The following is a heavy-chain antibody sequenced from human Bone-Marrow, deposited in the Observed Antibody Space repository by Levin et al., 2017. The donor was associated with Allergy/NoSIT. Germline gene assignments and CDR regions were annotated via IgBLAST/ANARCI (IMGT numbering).Heavy chain of an antibody. CDR1: GFTFSSYA. CDR2: ISYDGSNK. Sequence: GGSLRLSCAASGFTFSSYAMHWVRQAPGKGLEWVAVISYDGSNKYYADSVKGRFTISRDNSKNTLYLQMNSLRAEDTAVYYCARDGWGYYGSGSYHNWFDPWGQGTLVTVSS. CDR3: ARDGWGYYGSGSYHNWFDP. J-gene: IGHJ5*02. D-gene: IGHD3-10*01. V-gene: IGHV3-30*04.